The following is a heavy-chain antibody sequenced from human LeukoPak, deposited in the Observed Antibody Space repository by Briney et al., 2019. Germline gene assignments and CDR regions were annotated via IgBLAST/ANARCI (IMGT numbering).Heavy chain of an antibody. CDR2: IYYSGST. CDR3: ARGPYDSSGYYYGSPQFGY. D-gene: IGHD3-22*01. CDR1: GGSISSYY. V-gene: IGHV4-59*01. J-gene: IGHJ4*02. Sequence: SETLSLTCTVSGGSISSYYWSWIRQPPGKGLEWIGYIYYSGSTNYNPSLKSRVTISVDTSKNQFSLKLSSVTAADTAVYYCARGPYDSSGYYYGSPQFGYWGQGTLVTVSS.